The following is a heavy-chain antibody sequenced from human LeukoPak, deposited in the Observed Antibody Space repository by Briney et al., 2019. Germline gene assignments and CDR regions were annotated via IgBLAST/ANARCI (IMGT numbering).Heavy chain of an antibody. D-gene: IGHD3-9*01. J-gene: IGHJ4*02. CDR1: GDSVSGNRAT. CDR3: GRAEHDWGSDY. CDR2: IYYRSKWYS. Sequence: SQTLSLTCAISGDSVSGNRATWNWLRQSPSRGLEWLGRIYYRSKWYSDYAVSVKGRITINPDTSKNQFSLLLNSVTPEDTAVYFCGRAEHDWGSDYWGQGTLVTVSS. V-gene: IGHV6-1*01.